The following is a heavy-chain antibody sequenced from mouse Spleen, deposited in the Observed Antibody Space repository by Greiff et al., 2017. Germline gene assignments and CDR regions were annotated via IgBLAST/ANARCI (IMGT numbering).Heavy chain of an antibody. D-gene: IGHD1-2*01. CDR1: GYAFSSYW. V-gene: IGHV1-80*01. J-gene: IGHJ2*01. CDR2: IYPGDGDT. Sequence: QVQLQQSGAELVKPGASVKISCKASGYAFSSYWMNWVKQRPGKGLEWIGQIYPGDGDTNYNGKFKGKATLTADKSSSTAYMQLSSLTSEDSAVYFCARFFTTASFDYWGQGTTLTVSS. CDR3: ARFFTTASFDY.